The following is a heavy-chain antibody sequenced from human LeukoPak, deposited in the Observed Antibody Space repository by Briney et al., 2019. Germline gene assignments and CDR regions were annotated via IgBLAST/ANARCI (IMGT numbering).Heavy chain of an antibody. Sequence: PGGSLRLSCAVSGISLSHYGMSWVRQAPGKGLEWVADISGSGGSTNYADSVKGRLTIPRHNPKHTLDQQMNRLRAEDTAVYLCAKRGVVIRVVLVGFHKEADYFDSWGQGALVTVSS. J-gene: IGHJ4*02. CDR3: AKRGVVIRVVLVGFHKEADYFDS. CDR2: ISGSGGST. D-gene: IGHD3-10*01. CDR1: GISLSHYG. V-gene: IGHV3-23*01.